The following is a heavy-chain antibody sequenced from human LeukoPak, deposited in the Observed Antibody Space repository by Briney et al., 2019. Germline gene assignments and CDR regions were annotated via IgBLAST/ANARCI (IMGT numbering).Heavy chain of an antibody. J-gene: IGHJ6*02. V-gene: IGHV4-61*01. CDR1: GGSVSIGNYY. CDR3: ARDREVVYYYYGMDV. D-gene: IGHD3-22*01. Sequence: PSETLSLTCTVSGGSVSIGNYYWSWIRQPPGKGLEWIGYIYDSGSTNYNPSLKSRVSISVDTSKNQFSLKLSSVTAADTAVYYCARDREVVYYYYGMDVWGQGTTVTVSS. CDR2: IYDSGST.